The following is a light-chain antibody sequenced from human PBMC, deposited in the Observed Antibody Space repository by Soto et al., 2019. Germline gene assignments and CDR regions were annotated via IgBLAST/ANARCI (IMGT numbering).Light chain of an antibody. V-gene: IGKV3-20*01. Sequence: EIVLTQSACTLSLSPGERATLSWRASQSVSNNYLAWYQQKPGQAPRLLIYGASSRATGIPDRFSGNGSGTDFTLTISRLEPEDFAVYYCQQYGSSGTFGQGTKVDIK. CDR1: QSVSNNY. J-gene: IGKJ1*01. CDR3: QQYGSSGT. CDR2: GAS.